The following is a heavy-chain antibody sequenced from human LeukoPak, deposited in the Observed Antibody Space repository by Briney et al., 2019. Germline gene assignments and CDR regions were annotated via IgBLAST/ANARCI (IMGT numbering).Heavy chain of an antibody. V-gene: IGHV5-51*01. J-gene: IGHJ4*02. D-gene: IGHD6-19*01. CDR3: ARHSSSGWYYFDY. CDR1: GYRFTSYW. CDR2: IYPGDSDT. Sequence: GESLKISCKGSGYRFTSYWIGWVRQMPGKGLEWMGIIYPGDSDTRYSPSFQGQVTISADKSIGTAYLQWSSLKASDTATYYCARHSSSGWYYFDYWGQGTLVTVSS.